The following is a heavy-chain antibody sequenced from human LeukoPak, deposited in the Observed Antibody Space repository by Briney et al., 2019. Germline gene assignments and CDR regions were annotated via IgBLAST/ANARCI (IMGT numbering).Heavy chain of an antibody. CDR1: GFTFGIYS. V-gene: IGHV3-48*02. D-gene: IGHD4-23*01. Sequence: PGGSLRLSYAASGFTFGIYSMNWVRQAPGKGLEWVSYISSTSTTIYAADSLKGRFTISRDNAKNSLYQQMNSLRDDDTAVYYWARDPYGGAFDYWGQGTLVTVSS. J-gene: IGHJ4*02. CDR2: ISSTSTTI. CDR3: ARDPYGGAFDY.